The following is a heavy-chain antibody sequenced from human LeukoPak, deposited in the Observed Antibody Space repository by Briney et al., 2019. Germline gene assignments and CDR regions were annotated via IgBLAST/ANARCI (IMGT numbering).Heavy chain of an antibody. CDR3: AKRYCSSTTCYDDRGAFDY. V-gene: IGHV4-38-2*02. Sequence: TSETLSLTCTVSGYSISNGNYWDWIRQPPGKGLEWIGSIYHSGSTYYNPSLKSRVTISVDTSKNQFSLKLSSVTAADTAVYYCAKRYCSSTTCYDDRGAFDYWGQGTLVTVSS. CDR2: IYHSGST. J-gene: IGHJ4*02. D-gene: IGHD2-2*01. CDR1: GYSISNGNY.